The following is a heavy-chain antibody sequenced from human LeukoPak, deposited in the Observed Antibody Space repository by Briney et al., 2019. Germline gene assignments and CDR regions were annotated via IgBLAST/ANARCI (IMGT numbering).Heavy chain of an antibody. CDR3: AKEGNGDSLDY. Sequence: PGRSLRLSCAASGFTFSSYGMHWVRQAPGKGLEWVAVVSFDGSNKYYADSVRGRFTISRDNSKNTLYLQMNSLRTEDTAVYYCAKEGNGDSLDYWGQGTLVTVSS. CDR1: GFTFSSYG. D-gene: IGHD2-21*01. J-gene: IGHJ4*02. CDR2: VSFDGSNK. V-gene: IGHV3-30*18.